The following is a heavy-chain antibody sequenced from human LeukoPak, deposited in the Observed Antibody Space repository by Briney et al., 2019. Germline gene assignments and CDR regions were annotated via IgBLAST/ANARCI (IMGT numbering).Heavy chain of an antibody. CDR3: ARWGIYGSGSYYNVVYFDY. V-gene: IGHV3-30*03. CDR2: ISYDGSNK. CDR1: GFTFSSYG. Sequence: GGSLRLSCAASGFTFSSYGMPWVRQAPGKGLEWVAVISYDGSNKYYADSVKGRFTISRDNSKNTLYLQMNSLRAEDTAVYYCARWGIYGSGSYYNVVYFDYWGQGTLVTVSS. D-gene: IGHD3-10*01. J-gene: IGHJ4*02.